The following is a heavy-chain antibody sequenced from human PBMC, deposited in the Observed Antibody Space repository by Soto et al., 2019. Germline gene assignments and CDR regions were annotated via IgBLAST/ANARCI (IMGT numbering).Heavy chain of an antibody. CDR3: ASDAGYGDDD. CDR2: IYYSGST. CDR1: SASIGSGGYF. V-gene: IGHV4-31*03. D-gene: IGHD2-15*01. J-gene: IGHJ1*01. Sequence: ETLPFKCTGTSASIGSGGYFWCWIRQHQRKGLEWLGYIYYSGSTYYNPSLKSRVTISVDTSKNQFSLKLSSVTAADTALYYCASDAGYGDDDWGQGTLVIV.